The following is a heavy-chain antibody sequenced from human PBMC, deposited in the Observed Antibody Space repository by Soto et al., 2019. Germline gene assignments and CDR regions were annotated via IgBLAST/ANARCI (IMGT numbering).Heavy chain of an antibody. CDR2: IYYSGST. CDR1: GGSISSYY. CDR3: ARGEVVALGY. J-gene: IGHJ4*02. D-gene: IGHD2-15*01. Sequence: SETLSLTCTVSGGSISSYYWSWIRQPPGKGLEWIGYIYYSGSTNYNPSLKSRVTISVDTSKNQFSMKLSSVTAADTAVYYCARGEVVALGYWGQGTLVTVSS. V-gene: IGHV4-59*12.